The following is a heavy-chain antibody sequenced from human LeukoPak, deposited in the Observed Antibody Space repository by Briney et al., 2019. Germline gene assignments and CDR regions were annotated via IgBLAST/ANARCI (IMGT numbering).Heavy chain of an antibody. CDR1: GFTVSSNY. V-gene: IGHV3-66*01. Sequence: PGGSLRLSCAASGFTVSSNYMSWVRQAPGKGLEWVSVIYSGGSTDYADSVKGRFTISKDNSKNTVYMRMSSLRAEDTAVYYCAELGITMIGGVWGKGTTVTISS. D-gene: IGHD3-10*02. CDR3: AELGITMIGGV. J-gene: IGHJ6*04. CDR2: IYSGGST.